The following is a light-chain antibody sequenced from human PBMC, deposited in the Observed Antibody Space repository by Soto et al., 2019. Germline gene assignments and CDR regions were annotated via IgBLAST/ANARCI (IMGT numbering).Light chain of an antibody. V-gene: IGKV3-15*01. CDR2: GAS. CDR1: QSVSSN. CDR3: QQYNNWPPLT. Sequence: VMTQAPATLSVSPGERATLSCRASQSVSSNLAWYQQKPGQAPRLLIYGASTRATGIPARFSGSGPGTEFTPTISSLQSEDFAVYYCQQYNNWPPLTFGQGTKV. J-gene: IGKJ1*01.